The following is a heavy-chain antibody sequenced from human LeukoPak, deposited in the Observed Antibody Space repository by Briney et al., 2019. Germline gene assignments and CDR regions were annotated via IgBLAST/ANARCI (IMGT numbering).Heavy chain of an antibody. CDR3: ARDGSHGDYNYY. CDR2: IKQDGSEK. J-gene: IGHJ4*02. Sequence: GGSLRLSCAASGFTFSDYWMTWVRQAPGKGLECVANIKQDGSEKYYVDSVKGRFTISRDNAKNSLYLQMNNLRAEDTAVYYCARDGSHGDYNYYWGQGTLVTVSS. CDR1: GFTFSDYW. D-gene: IGHD3-9*01. V-gene: IGHV3-7*01.